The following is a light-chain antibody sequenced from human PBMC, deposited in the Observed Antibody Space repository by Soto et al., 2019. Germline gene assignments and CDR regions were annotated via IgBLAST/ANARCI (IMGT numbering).Light chain of an antibody. CDR1: SSDVGSYNL. J-gene: IGLJ1*01. Sequence: QSALTQPASVSGSPGQSITISCTGTSSDVGSYNLVSWYQQHPGKAPKLMIFEVTKRPSGVSSRFSGSKSDNTASLTISGLQTEDEADYYCCSYAGSSTHYVFGTGTRSPS. V-gene: IGLV2-23*02. CDR2: EVT. CDR3: CSYAGSSTHYV.